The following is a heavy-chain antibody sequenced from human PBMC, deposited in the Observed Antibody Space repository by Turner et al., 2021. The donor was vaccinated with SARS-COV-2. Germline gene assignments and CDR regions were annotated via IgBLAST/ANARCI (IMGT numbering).Heavy chain of an antibody. Sequence: VQLVDSGGSVVQPGLSLRLSCAASGFTFSRYGMHWVRQAPGKGLEWVAVIWYDGSNKYYADAVKGRFTISRDNSKNTLYLQVNSLRAEDTAVYYCARDKGEGSSGWLIPSGSYYFDYWGQGTLVTVSS. V-gene: IGHV3-33*01. D-gene: IGHD6-19*01. CDR2: IWYDGSNK. CDR3: ARDKGEGSSGWLIPSGSYYFDY. CDR1: GFTFSRYG. J-gene: IGHJ4*02.